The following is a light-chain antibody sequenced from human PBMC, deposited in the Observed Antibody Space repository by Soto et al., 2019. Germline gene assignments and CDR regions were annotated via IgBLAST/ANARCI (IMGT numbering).Light chain of an antibody. Sequence: DIPMTQSPSTLSASVGDKVTITCRASQSISSWLAWYQQKPGKAPKFLIYDASSLESGVPSRFSGSGSGTEFTLTISSLQPDDFATYYCQQYSNYPITFGQGTRLEIK. J-gene: IGKJ5*01. V-gene: IGKV1-5*01. CDR2: DAS. CDR1: QSISSW. CDR3: QQYSNYPIT.